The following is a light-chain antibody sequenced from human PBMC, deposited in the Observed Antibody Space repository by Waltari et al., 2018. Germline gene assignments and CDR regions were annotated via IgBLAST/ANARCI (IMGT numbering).Light chain of an antibody. Sequence: EIVLTQSPATLSLSPGERATLSCRASQTVGTYLAWYQQKPGQAPRLLIYDESNRATGISARFSGSGSGTDFTLTISSPEPGDSAVYYCQQRSDRPPVSFGQGTKLEIK. CDR2: DES. J-gene: IGKJ2*03. CDR1: QTVGTY. V-gene: IGKV3-11*01. CDR3: QQRSDRPPVS.